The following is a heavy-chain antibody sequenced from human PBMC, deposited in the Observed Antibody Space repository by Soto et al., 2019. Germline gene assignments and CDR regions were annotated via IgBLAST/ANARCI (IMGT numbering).Heavy chain of an antibody. CDR3: ARHPGDSSGYHSYPY. V-gene: IGHV4-34*01. CDR2: INHSGST. D-gene: IGHD3-22*01. Sequence: SETLSLTCAVYGGSFSGYYWSWIRQPPGKGLEWIGEINHSGSTNYNPSLKSRVTISVDTSKNQFSLKLSSVTAADTAVYYCARHPGDSSGYHSYPYWGQGTLVTVSS. CDR1: GGSFSGYY. J-gene: IGHJ4*02.